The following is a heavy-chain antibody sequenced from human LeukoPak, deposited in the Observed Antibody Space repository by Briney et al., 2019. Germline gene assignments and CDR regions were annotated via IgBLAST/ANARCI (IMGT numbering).Heavy chain of an antibody. Sequence: PGGSLRLSCAASGFTFSSYAMSWVRQAPGKGLEWVSAISGSGGSTYYADSVKGRFTISRDISKNTPYLQMNSLRAEDTAVYYCAKGGAAAGTGYYYYYYMDVWGKGTTVTVSS. D-gene: IGHD6-13*01. CDR2: ISGSGGST. CDR3: AKGGAAAGTGYYYYYYMDV. V-gene: IGHV3-23*01. J-gene: IGHJ6*03. CDR1: GFTFSSYA.